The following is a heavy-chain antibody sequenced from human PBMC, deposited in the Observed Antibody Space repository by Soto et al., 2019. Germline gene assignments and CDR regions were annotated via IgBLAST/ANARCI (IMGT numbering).Heavy chain of an antibody. D-gene: IGHD7-27*01. Sequence: PGGSLRRSCATSGFILSDCAMNWVRQAPGKGLEWVSYISSSSSVIDYADSVKGRFTVSRDNARNSLYLQMNSLRAEDTAVYYCARDLSWGSNWYYYMDVWGKGTTVTVSS. CDR1: GFILSDCA. CDR2: ISSSSSVI. V-gene: IGHV3-48*01. J-gene: IGHJ6*03. CDR3: ARDLSWGSNWYYYMDV.